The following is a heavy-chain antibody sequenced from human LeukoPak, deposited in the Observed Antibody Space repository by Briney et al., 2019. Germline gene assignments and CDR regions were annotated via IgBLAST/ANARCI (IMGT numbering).Heavy chain of an antibody. Sequence: PGGSLRLSCAASGSTVSSNYMSWVRQAPGKGLEWVSVIYSGGSTYYADSVKGRFTISRDNSKNALYLQMNSLRAEDTAVYYCARGPTYYYDSSGYYYDDYWGQGTLVTVSS. J-gene: IGHJ4*02. CDR3: ARGPTYYYDSSGYYYDDY. CDR2: IYSGGST. CDR1: GSTVSSNY. V-gene: IGHV3-53*01. D-gene: IGHD3-22*01.